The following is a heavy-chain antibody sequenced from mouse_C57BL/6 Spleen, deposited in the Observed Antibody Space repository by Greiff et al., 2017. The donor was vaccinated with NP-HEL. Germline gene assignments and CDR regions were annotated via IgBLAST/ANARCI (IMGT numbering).Heavy chain of an antibody. D-gene: IGHD1-1*01. Sequence: VQLQQPGAELVMPGASVKLSCKASGYTFTSYWMHWVKQRPGQGLEWIGEIDPSDSYTNYNQKFKGKSTLTVDKSSSTAYMQLSSLTSEDSAVYYCARRHGSSYWYFDVWGTGTTVTVSS. V-gene: IGHV1-69*01. CDR2: IDPSDSYT. CDR1: GYTFTSYW. CDR3: ARRHGSSYWYFDV. J-gene: IGHJ1*03.